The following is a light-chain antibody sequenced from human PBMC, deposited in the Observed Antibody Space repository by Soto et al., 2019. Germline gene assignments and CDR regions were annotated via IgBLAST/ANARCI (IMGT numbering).Light chain of an antibody. CDR2: EVT. J-gene: IGLJ2*01. Sequence: QSALTQPASLSGSPGQSITISCTGATSDFINYNYVSWYQHHPGKAPQLMIYEVTNRPSGVSSRFSGSKSGNTASLTISGLQPEDEAFYYCSLYTVSTDVVFGGGTKVTVL. CDR1: TSDFINYNY. V-gene: IGLV2-14*01. CDR3: SLYTVSTDVV.